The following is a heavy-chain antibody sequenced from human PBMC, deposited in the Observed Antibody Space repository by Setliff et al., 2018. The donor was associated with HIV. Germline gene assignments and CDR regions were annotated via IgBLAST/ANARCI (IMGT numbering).Heavy chain of an antibody. CDR1: GGSFSDYY. J-gene: IGHJ4*02. CDR2: INHSGNT. D-gene: IGHD1-7*01. Sequence: PSETLSLTCVVYGGSFSDYYWSWIRQPPGKGLEWIGEINHSGNTTYNPSLKSRVTMSVDTTKNQFSLKLNTVTAADTATYYCLLDVPLILRTSPPLWGQGTPVTVPQ. V-gene: IGHV4-34*01. CDR3: LLDVPLILRTSPPL.